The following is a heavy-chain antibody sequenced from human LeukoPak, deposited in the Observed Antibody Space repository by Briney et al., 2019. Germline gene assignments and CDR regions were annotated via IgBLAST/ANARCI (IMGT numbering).Heavy chain of an antibody. CDR2: ISGRGDDI. CDR1: GYTFTTYG. D-gene: IGHD1-26*01. J-gene: IGHJ5*02. CDR3: ARDWDGRSDSFDP. Sequence: ASVKVSCKASGYTFTTYGISWVRQAPGHGLEWVGYISGRGDDINYAENFQGRVTITTDTSTSTAYMELGSLTSDDTAVYYCARDWDGRSDSFDPWGQGTLVTVSS. V-gene: IGHV1-18*01.